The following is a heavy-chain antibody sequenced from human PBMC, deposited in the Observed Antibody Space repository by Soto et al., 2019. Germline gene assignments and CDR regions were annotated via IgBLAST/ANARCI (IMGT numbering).Heavy chain of an antibody. CDR2: IYYSGST. CDR3: ALSLYSGSYFDY. J-gene: IGHJ4*02. CDR1: GGSISSGGYY. Sequence: QVQLQESGPGLVKPSQTLSLTCTVSGGSISSGGYYWSWIRQHPGKGLEWIGYIYYSGSTYYNPSLKGRVTISVDTFKNQFSLKLSSVTAADTAVYYCALSLYSGSYFDYWGQGTLVTVSS. V-gene: IGHV4-31*03. D-gene: IGHD1-26*01.